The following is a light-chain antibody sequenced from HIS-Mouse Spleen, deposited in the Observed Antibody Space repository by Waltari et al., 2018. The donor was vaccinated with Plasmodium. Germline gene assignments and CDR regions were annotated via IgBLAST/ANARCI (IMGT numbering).Light chain of an antibody. CDR2: EDS. CDR3: YSTDSSGNHRV. Sequence: SYELTQPPSVSVSPGQTARITCSGDALPKKYAYWYQQKSGQAPVLVSYEDSKRPSGIPEGVSVCSSGTMATLTISGAQVEDEADYYCYSTDSSGNHRVFGGGTKLTVL. CDR1: ALPKKY. V-gene: IGLV3-10*01. J-gene: IGLJ3*02.